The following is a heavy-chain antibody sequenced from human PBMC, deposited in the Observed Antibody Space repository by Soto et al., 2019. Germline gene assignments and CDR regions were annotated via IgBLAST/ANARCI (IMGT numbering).Heavy chain of an antibody. D-gene: IGHD6-13*01. CDR2: INHSGST. J-gene: IGHJ5*02. Sequence: SATLSLTSAVYGGSFSGYYWSWIRQPPGKGLEWIGEINHSGSTNYNPSLKSRVTISVDTSKNQFSLKLSSVTAADTAVYYCARVVAAAGRGWFDPWGQGTLVTVSS. CDR1: GGSFSGYY. V-gene: IGHV4-34*01. CDR3: ARVVAAAGRGWFDP.